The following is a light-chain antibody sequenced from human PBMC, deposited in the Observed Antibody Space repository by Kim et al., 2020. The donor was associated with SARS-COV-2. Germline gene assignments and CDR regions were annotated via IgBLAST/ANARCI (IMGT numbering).Light chain of an antibody. CDR3: SAWDTSRNSCV. CDR2: RNN. J-gene: IGLJ7*01. V-gene: IGLV10-54*01. Sequence: HPAQLPGTGNTSDVGDEGAAWLQQHQRRPPQLVSYRNNNRPSGISEGLSASRSGGTASLTITGLTPEDEADYFCSAWDTSRNSCVFGGGTQLTVL. CDR1: TSDVGDEG.